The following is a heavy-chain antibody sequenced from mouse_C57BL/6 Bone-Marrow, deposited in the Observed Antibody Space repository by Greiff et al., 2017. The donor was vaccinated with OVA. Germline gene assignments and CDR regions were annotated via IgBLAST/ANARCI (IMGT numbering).Heavy chain of an antibody. CDR3: ARSNWDGSYAMDY. CDR2: INPSNGGT. Sequence: QVQLQQPGTELVKPGASVKLSCKASGYTFTSYWMHWVKQRPGQGLEWIGNINPSNGGTNYNEKFKSKATPTVDKSSSTAYMQLSSLTSEDSAVYYCARSNWDGSYAMDYWGQGTSATVSA. CDR1: GYTFTSYW. J-gene: IGHJ4*01. D-gene: IGHD4-1*01. V-gene: IGHV1-53*01.